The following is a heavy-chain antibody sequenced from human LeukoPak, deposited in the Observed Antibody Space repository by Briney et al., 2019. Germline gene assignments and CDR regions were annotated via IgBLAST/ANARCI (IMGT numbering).Heavy chain of an antibody. J-gene: IGHJ6*03. CDR1: GFTFSSYS. Sequence: GGSLRLSCAASGFTFSSYSMNWVRQAPGKGLEWVSYISSSSSTIYYADSVKGRFTISRDNAKNSLYLQMNSLRAEDTAVYYCASEEEDYYYMDVWGKGTTVTVSS. CDR3: ASEEEDYYYMDV. V-gene: IGHV3-48*01. CDR2: ISSSSSTI.